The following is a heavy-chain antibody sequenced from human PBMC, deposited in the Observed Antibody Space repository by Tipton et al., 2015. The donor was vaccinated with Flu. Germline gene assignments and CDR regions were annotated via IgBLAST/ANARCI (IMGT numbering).Heavy chain of an antibody. CDR3: ARDEGVVNYYFGMDV. CDR2: IWYDGSNI. Sequence: SLRLSCKVSGFDFSVYGMHWVRQAPGKGLEWVAVIWYDGSNIHYGDSVKGRFTVSKDNSRNTLYLQMNGLRAEDTVVYYCARDEGVVNYYFGMDVWGQGTTVTVSS. J-gene: IGHJ6*01. CDR1: GFDFSVYG. V-gene: IGHV3-33*01.